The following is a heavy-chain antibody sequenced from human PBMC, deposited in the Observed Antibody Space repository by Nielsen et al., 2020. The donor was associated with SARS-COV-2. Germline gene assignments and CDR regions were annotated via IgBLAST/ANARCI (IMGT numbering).Heavy chain of an antibody. CDR2: IYSGGTT. V-gene: IGHV4-39*07. CDR3: ARGIRPRHVFDV. D-gene: IGHD1-14*01. J-gene: IGHJ3*01. Sequence: SETLSLTCSVSGGSISSASYYWGWIRQPPGKRLEWIGNIYSGGTTYYNPSLKSRVTISVDTSKNQFSLDLTSLTAADTAIYYCARGIRPRHVFDVWGQGTMVTVSS. CDR1: GGSISSASYY.